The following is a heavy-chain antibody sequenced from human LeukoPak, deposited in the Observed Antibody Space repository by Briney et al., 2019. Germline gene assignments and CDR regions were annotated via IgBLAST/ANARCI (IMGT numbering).Heavy chain of an antibody. J-gene: IGHJ4*02. Sequence: GGSLRLSCAASGFTFSTYEMNWVRQAPGKGLEWVSAISGGGGNTYYADSVTGRFTISRDNSKNTLDLQLNSLRAEDTAVYYCAKEERAAAGRDFEYWGQGTLVTVSS. D-gene: IGHD6-13*01. CDR3: AKEERAAAGRDFEY. V-gene: IGHV3-23*01. CDR2: ISGGGGNT. CDR1: GFTFSTYE.